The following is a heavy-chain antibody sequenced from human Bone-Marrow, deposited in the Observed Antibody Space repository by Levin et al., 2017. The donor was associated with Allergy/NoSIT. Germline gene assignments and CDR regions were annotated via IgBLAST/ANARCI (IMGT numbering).Heavy chain of an antibody. J-gene: IGHJ2*01. Sequence: SETLSLTCAVSGYSISSGYYWGWIRQPPGKGLEWIGSIYHSGSTYYNPSLKSRVTISVDTSKNQFSLKLSSVTAADTAVYYCARVGGNIAAAFFWYFDLWGRGTLVTVSS. CDR2: IYHSGST. CDR3: ARVGGNIAAAFFWYFDL. D-gene: IGHD6-13*01. V-gene: IGHV4-38-2*01. CDR1: GYSISSGYY.